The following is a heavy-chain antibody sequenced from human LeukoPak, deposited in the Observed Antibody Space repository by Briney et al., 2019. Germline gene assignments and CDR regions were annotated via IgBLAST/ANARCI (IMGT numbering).Heavy chain of an antibody. V-gene: IGHV4-31*03. D-gene: IGHD4-17*01. J-gene: IGHJ4*02. CDR3: ARDHGDFVQHD. CDR1: GGSISSGGYY. CDR2: IYYSGST. Sequence: SETLSLTCTVSGGSISSGGYYWSWIRQHPGKGLEWIGYIYYSGSTYYNPSLKSRVTISVDTSKNQFSLKLRSVTAADTAMYYCARDHGDFVQHDWGQGTLVTVSS.